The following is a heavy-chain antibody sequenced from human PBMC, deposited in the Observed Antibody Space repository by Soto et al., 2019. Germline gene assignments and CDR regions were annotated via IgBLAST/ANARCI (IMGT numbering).Heavy chain of an antibody. Sequence: SETLSLTCTVSGGSISSYYWSWIRQPPGKGLEWIGYIYYSGSTNYNPSLKSRVTISVDTSKNQFSLKRSSVTAADTAVYYCARQVGVVAATPSGIWFDPWGQGTLVTVSS. V-gene: IGHV4-59*08. J-gene: IGHJ5*02. CDR3: ARQVGVVAATPSGIWFDP. CDR1: GGSISSYY. CDR2: IYYSGST. D-gene: IGHD2-15*01.